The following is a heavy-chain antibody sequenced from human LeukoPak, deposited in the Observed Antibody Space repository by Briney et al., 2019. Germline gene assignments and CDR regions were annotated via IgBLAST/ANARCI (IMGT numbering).Heavy chain of an antibody. CDR3: ARGRSSGYYGVMVY. D-gene: IGHD3-22*01. J-gene: IGHJ4*02. CDR2: IYYSGRT. Sequence: SETLSLTCTVSGDSISSTIYYWGWIRQPPGKGLEWIGSIYYSGRTNYNPSLKSRVTISVDTSKNQFSLRLSSVTAADTAVYYCARGRSSGYYGVMVYWGQGTLVTVSS. CDR1: GDSISSTIYY. V-gene: IGHV4-39*01.